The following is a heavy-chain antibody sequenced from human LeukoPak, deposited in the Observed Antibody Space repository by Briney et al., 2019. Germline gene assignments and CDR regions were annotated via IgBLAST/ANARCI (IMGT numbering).Heavy chain of an antibody. Sequence: GGSLRLSCAASGFGFDAYAMTWVRQAPGKGLEWVSLIHNDAATTYYADSVRGRFTVSRDNSKNTLYLEMNSLRAEDTAVYYCAKGKGGTSFNYCFDYWGQGTPVSVSS. J-gene: IGHJ4*02. D-gene: IGHD2/OR15-2a*01. CDR1: GFGFDAYA. CDR3: AKGKGGTSFNYCFDY. CDR2: IHNDAATT. V-gene: IGHV3-23*03.